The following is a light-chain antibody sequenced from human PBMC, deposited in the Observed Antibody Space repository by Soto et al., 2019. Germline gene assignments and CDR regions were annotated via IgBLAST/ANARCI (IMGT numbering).Light chain of an antibody. V-gene: IGKV3-20*01. CDR3: QKYVTSPLT. Sequence: IVLTQSPGTLSLSPGERATLSCRASQSVTSSYLAWYQQKPGQAPRLLIYGASSRDTGIPDRFSGSGSGTDFTLTISRLEPEDFAVYYCQKYVTSPLTFGGGTKVEIK. CDR2: GAS. J-gene: IGKJ4*01. CDR1: QSVTSSY.